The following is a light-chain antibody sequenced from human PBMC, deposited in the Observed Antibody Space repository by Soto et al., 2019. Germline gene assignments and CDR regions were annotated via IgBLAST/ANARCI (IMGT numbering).Light chain of an antibody. CDR3: MQALQTPPYT. J-gene: IGKJ2*01. V-gene: IGKV2-28*01. CDR1: QSLLHSNGYNY. CDR2: LGS. Sequence: DIVLTQSPLSLPVTPGEPASISCRSSQSLLHSNGYNYLSWYLQKPGQSPQLLIYLGSNRDAGVPDRFSGSESGTDVTLKISRVEAEDVGTYYSMQALQTPPYTVGQGSKLKIK.